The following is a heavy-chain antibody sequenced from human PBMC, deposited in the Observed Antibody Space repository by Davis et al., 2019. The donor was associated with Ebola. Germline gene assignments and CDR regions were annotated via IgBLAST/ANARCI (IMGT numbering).Heavy chain of an antibody. J-gene: IGHJ6*02. D-gene: IGHD1-26*01. Sequence: GGSLRLSCVVSGFTFNDHSMNWVRQAPGKGLEWVSSISSSSSDRSYADSVKGRFTISRDNAKKTLYLQMNSLRAEDTAIYYCVRDAVVKGYQELLRPRCMDVWGQGTTVIVSS. CDR1: GFTFNDHS. CDR2: ISSSSSDR. V-gene: IGHV3-21*01. CDR3: VRDAVVKGYQELLRPRCMDV.